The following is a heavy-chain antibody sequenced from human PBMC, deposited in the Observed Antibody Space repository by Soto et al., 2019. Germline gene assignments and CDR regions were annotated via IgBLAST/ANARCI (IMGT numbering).Heavy chain of an antibody. Sequence: SETLSLTSTVSGGSISSCYWSWILQPPGKGLEWIGYIYYSGSTNYNPSLKSRVTISVDTSKNQFSLKLSSVTAADTAVYYCARLLWSRGDWFDPWGQGTLVTVSS. CDR1: GGSISSCY. J-gene: IGHJ5*02. V-gene: IGHV4-59*08. CDR2: IYYSGST. CDR3: ARLLWSRGDWFDP. D-gene: IGHD3-10*01.